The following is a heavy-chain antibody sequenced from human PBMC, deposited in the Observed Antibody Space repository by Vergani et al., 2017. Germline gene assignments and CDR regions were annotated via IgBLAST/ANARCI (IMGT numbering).Heavy chain of an antibody. CDR2: IKQDGSEK. D-gene: IGHD2-15*01. CDR1: GFTFSSYA. Sequence: EVQLLESGGGLVQPGGSLRLSCAASGFTFSSYAMSWVRQAPGKGLEWVANIKQDGSEKYYVGSVKGRFTISRDNAKNSLYLQMNSLRAEDTAVYYCATDGAHDIVVDDYWGQGTLVTVSS. CDR3: ATDGAHDIVVDDY. J-gene: IGHJ4*02. V-gene: IGHV3-7*01.